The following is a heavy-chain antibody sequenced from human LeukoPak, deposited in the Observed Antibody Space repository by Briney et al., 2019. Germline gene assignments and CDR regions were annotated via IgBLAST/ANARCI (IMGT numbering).Heavy chain of an antibody. CDR1: GFTFSSYS. J-gene: IGHJ4*02. CDR3: ARRTRYSSGWFRFDY. Sequence: RXGGSLRLSCAASGFTFSSYSMNWVRQAPGKGLEWVSSISSSSSYIYYADSVKGRFTISRDNAKNSLYLQMNNLRAEDTAVYYCARRTRYSSGWFRFDYWGQGTLVTVSS. D-gene: IGHD6-19*01. CDR2: ISSSSSYI. V-gene: IGHV3-21*01.